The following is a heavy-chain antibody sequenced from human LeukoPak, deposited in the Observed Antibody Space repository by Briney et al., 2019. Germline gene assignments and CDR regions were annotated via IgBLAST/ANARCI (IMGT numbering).Heavy chain of an antibody. V-gene: IGHV3-30*02. J-gene: IGHJ6*03. CDR1: GFTFNSYG. CDR2: IRFDGSNN. CDR3: AKDGGGYYPYYYYYMDV. D-gene: IGHD3-22*01. Sequence: GGSLRLSCAASGFTFNSYGIHWVRQAPGKGLEWVAFIRFDGSNNYYADSVKGRFTISRDNSKNALYLQMNSLRAEDTAVYYCAKDGGGYYPYYYYYMDVWGKGTTVTISS.